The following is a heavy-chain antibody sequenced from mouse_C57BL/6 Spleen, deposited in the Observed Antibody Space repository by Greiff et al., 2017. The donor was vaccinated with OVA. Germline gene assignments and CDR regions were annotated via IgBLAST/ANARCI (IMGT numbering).Heavy chain of an antibody. CDR2: INPNNGGT. CDR3: ARSQAGFAY. Sequence: VQLQQSGPELVKPGASVKISCKASGYTFTDYYMNWVKQSHGKSLEWIGDINPNNGGTSYNQKFKGKATLTVDKSSSTAYMELRSLTSEDSAVYYCARSQAGFAYWGQGTLVTVSA. CDR1: GYTFTDYY. D-gene: IGHD3-2*02. J-gene: IGHJ3*01. V-gene: IGHV1-26*01.